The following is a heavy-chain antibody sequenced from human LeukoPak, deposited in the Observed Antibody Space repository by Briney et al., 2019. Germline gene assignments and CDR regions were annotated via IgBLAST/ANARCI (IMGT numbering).Heavy chain of an antibody. J-gene: IGHJ4*02. D-gene: IGHD4-17*01. Sequence: GGSLRLSCTASGITFGSHWMTWVRQAPGMGLEWVGFIRPDGSESYYVDSVKGRFAISRDNAKNSLFLQMSSLRAEDTAVYYCARWTTLTTKALDYWGQGTLVTVS. CDR1: GITFGSHW. V-gene: IGHV3-7*01. CDR3: ARWTTLTTKALDY. CDR2: IRPDGSES.